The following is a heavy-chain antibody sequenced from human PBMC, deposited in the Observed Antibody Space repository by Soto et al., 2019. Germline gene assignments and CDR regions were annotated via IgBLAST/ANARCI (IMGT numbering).Heavy chain of an antibody. CDR2: ISISSTK. V-gene: IGHV3-48*02. CDR1: GFTFSNYN. J-gene: IGHJ4*02. D-gene: IGHD6-19*01. CDR3: ARVGFGSTGWRGDFDY. Sequence: VQLVESGGGLVQPGGSLGLSCAASGFTFSNYNMNWVRQAPGKGLEWLSYISISSTKYYADSVKGRFTISRDNAKNSLYLQMNSLRDEDTVVYYCARVGFGSTGWRGDFDYWGQGTLVTVSS.